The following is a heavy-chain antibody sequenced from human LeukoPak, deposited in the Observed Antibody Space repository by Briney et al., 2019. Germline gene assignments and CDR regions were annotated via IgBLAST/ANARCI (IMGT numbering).Heavy chain of an antibody. V-gene: IGHV3-23*01. CDR2: ISVSGDNT. CDR3: AKYGSGTYYNGLY. D-gene: IGHD3-10*01. J-gene: IGHJ4*02. CDR1: GFTFSNYA. Sequence: GGSLRLSCAASGFTFSNYAMTWVRQAPGRGLQWVSTISVSGDNTYYADSVKGRFTISRDTSKSTLYLQMNSLKDEDTAVYYCAKYGSGTYYNGLYWGQGTLVTVSS.